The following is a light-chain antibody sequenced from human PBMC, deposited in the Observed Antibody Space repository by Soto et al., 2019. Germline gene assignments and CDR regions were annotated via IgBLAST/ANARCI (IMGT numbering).Light chain of an antibody. CDR1: HSVNSH. CDR2: AAS. CDR3: QQYKNWPL. V-gene: IGKV3-15*01. J-gene: IGKJ5*01. Sequence: MMMTQSPATLSVSPGERVTLSCRTSHSVNSHVAWYQQKPGQAPRLLLYAASTRATGIPVRFSGSGFGTEFTLTISSLQSEDFAVYYCQQYKNWPLFGQGTRLEI.